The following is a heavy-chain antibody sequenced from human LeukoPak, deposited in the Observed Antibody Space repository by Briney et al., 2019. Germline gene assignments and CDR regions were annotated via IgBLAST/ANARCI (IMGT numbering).Heavy chain of an antibody. D-gene: IGHD3-3*01. CDR3: ATALRLEALDL. Sequence: ASVKVSCKVSGYTLTELSTHWVRQAPGKGLEWMGGFDPEDGERIYAQKFQDRVTMTEDTSTDTAYMELRSLTSEDTGMYYCATALRLEALDLWGHGTMVTVSS. J-gene: IGHJ3*01. CDR2: FDPEDGER. V-gene: IGHV1-24*01. CDR1: GYTLTELS.